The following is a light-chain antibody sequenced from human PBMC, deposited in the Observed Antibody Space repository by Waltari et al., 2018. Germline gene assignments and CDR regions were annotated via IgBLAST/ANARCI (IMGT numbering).Light chain of an antibody. V-gene: IGKV3-15*01. CDR3: QQYNDWSRA. J-gene: IGKJ1*01. CDR2: GAS. CDR1: QSINNN. Sequence: EIVMTQSPATLPVSPGERVTLSCRASQSINNNLAWYQQKPGQPPSLLIYGASTRAPGIPARFSASGSGTECTLTISSLQSEDFALYYCQQYNDWSRAFGQGTNVEI.